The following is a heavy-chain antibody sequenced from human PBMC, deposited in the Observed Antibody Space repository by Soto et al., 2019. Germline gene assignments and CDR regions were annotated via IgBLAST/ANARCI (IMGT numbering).Heavy chain of an antibody. CDR3: ARRRPTGYYNY. CDR1: GFPFSDYY. CDR2: IGSSSSYT. D-gene: IGHD3-9*01. V-gene: IGHV3-11*05. J-gene: IGHJ4*02. Sequence: QVQLVESGGDLVKPGGSLRLSCAASGFPFSDYYMSWIRQAPGKGLEWVSSIGSSSSYTNYADSVKGRFTISRDNAKNSLYLQRNSLRAEATAVYYCARRRPTGYYNYWGQGTLVTVSA.